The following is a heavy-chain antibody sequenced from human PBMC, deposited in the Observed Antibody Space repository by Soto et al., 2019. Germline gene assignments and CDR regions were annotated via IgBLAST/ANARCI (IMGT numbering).Heavy chain of an antibody. V-gene: IGHV3-74*01. J-gene: IGHJ5*02. CDR2: INIDGTTT. Sequence: EVQLVESGGGLVQPGGSLRLSCAASGFAFSTKWMHWVRQGPGKGLVWVSRINIDGTTTNYADSVKGRLTISRDNAKNMLYLQMDSLRAEDTAVYYCARIPYSDTDPCPWGQGTLVTVSS. CDR3: ARIPYSDTDPCP. CDR1: GFAFSTKW. D-gene: IGHD1-26*01.